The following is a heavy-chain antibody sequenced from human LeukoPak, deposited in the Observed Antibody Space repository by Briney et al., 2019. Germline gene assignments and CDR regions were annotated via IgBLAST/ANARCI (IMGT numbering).Heavy chain of an antibody. V-gene: IGHV4-31*03. CDR2: IYYSGST. D-gene: IGHD6-13*01. J-gene: IGHJ5*02. Sequence: TLSLTCTVSGGSISSGGYYWSWIRQHPGKGLEWIGYIYYSGSTYYNPSLKSRVTISVDTSKNQFSLKLSSVTAADTAVYYCARGYSSSWTPYNWFDPWGQGTLVTVSS. CDR1: GGSISSGGYY. CDR3: ARGYSSSWTPYNWFDP.